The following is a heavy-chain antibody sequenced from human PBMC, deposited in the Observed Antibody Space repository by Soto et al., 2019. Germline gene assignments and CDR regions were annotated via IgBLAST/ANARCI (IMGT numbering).Heavy chain of an antibody. D-gene: IGHD3-22*01. Sequence: HPGGSLRLSCAASGFTFSSYSMNWVRQAPGKGLEWVSYISSSSSTIYYADSVKGRFTISRDNAKNSLYLQMNSLRAEDTAVYYCARDYYDSSGLLQHWGQGTLVTVSS. CDR2: ISSSSSTI. J-gene: IGHJ1*01. CDR3: ARDYYDSSGLLQH. CDR1: GFTFSSYS. V-gene: IGHV3-48*04.